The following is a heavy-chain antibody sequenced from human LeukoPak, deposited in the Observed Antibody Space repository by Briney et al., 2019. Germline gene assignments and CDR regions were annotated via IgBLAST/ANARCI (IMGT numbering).Heavy chain of an antibody. CDR1: GFSISIGYY. D-gene: IGHD1-26*01. Sequence: SETLSLTCIVSGFSISIGYYWGWIRQPPGKGLECIGTIYHTGTTYYNPSLKSRLTISVDTSRNQFSLKLSSVSAADTAVYYCARYSGMGYSPGTYSNSWGQGARVTVSS. V-gene: IGHV4-38-2*02. CDR3: ARYSGMGYSPGTYSNS. J-gene: IGHJ4*02. CDR2: IYHTGTT.